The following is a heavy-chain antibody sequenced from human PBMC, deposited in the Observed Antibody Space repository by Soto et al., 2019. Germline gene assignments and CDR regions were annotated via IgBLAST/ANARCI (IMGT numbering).Heavy chain of an antibody. D-gene: IGHD2-21*01. J-gene: IGHJ4*02. CDR3: ARLVGVAIST. CDR1: GFSISSGHYP. V-gene: IGHV4-30-2*01. CDR2: IYPGGNT. Sequence: PXETLTLTCAVSGFSISSGHYPWTWIRQPPGKGLEWIGYIYPGGNTYYSPSLKSRVTIALDTSKSLVSLRLNSVTAADTAVYYCARLVGVAISTWGQGTLVTVS.